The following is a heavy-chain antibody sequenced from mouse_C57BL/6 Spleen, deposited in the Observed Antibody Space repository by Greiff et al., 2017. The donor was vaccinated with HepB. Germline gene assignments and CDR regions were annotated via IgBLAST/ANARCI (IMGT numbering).Heavy chain of an antibody. CDR1: GYTFTSYG. V-gene: IGHV1-81*01. J-gene: IGHJ2*01. Sequence: QVHVKQSGAELARPGASVKLSCKASGYTFTSYGISWVKQSTGQGLEWIGEIYPRSGNTYYNEKFKGKATLTADKSSSTAYMELRSLTSEDSAVYFCARWDYYGSSFDYWGQGTTLTVSS. CDR2: IYPRSGNT. CDR3: ARWDYYGSSFDY. D-gene: IGHD1-1*01.